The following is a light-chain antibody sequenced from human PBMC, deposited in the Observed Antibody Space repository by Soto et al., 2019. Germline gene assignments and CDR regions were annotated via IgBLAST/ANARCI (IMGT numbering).Light chain of an antibody. CDR3: DSYTSSRAYV. J-gene: IGLJ1*01. CDR1: SSDVGGYNY. V-gene: IGLV2-14*01. Sequence: QSALTQPASASGSPEQSITISCTGTSSDVGGYNYVSWYQQQAGKAPKLIIHEVSNRPSGVSNRFSGSKSGNTAPLTISGLQAEDEADYYCDSYTSSRAYVFGIGTQVTVL. CDR2: EVS.